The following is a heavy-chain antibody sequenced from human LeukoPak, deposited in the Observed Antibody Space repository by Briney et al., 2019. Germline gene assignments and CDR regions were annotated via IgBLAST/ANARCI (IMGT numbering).Heavy chain of an antibody. CDR1: GFTFNTYA. V-gene: IGHV3-23*01. CDR2: MSGSGSST. Sequence: GGSLRLSCAASGFTFNTYAMSWVRQAPGKGLEWVSSMSGSGSSTYYADSVRGRFTISRDSSKNTLYLQMNSLRVEDTAVFYCVRPKHSSTSWLHYGMDVWGQGTTVIVSS. D-gene: IGHD2-2*01. CDR3: VRPKHSSTSWLHYGMDV. J-gene: IGHJ6*02.